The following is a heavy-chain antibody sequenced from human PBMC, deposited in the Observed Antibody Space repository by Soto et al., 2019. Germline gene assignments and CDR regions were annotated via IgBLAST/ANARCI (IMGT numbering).Heavy chain of an antibody. CDR3: ARDGRYYDFWSGSPRFAP. CDR2: ISSSSSTI. CDR1: GFTFSSYS. Sequence: EVQLVESGGGLVQPGGSLRLSCAASGFTFSSYSMNWVRQAPGKRLEWVSYISSSSSTIYYADSVKGRFTISRDNAKNSLYLQMNSLRDEDTAVYYCARDGRYYDFWSGSPRFAPWGQGTLVTVSS. V-gene: IGHV3-48*02. J-gene: IGHJ5*02. D-gene: IGHD3-3*01.